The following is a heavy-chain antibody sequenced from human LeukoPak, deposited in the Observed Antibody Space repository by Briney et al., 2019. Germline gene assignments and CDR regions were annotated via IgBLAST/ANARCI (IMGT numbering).Heavy chain of an antibody. D-gene: IGHD2-21*02. CDR1: GFTFTKFW. V-gene: IGHV3-7*01. J-gene: IGHJ4*02. Sequence: GGSLRLSCEASGFTFTKFWMSWVRQAPGKGLEWVANIQEDGKKENYVDSVRGRFTISRDNAKNPIYLQMNSLRVEDTAVYYCAKDIVGGGDDYWGQGTLVTVSS. CDR2: IQEDGKKE. CDR3: AKDIVGGGDDY.